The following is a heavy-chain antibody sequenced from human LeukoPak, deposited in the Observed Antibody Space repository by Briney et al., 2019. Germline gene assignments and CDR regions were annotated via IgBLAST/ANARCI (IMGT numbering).Heavy chain of an antibody. V-gene: IGHV3-11*04. CDR3: ARIAASSIASLVVSSYYFDY. Sequence: PGGSLRLSCAASGFTFSDYYMSWIRQAPGKGLEWVSYISSSGSTIYYADSVKGRFTISRDNAKNTLYLQMNSLRAEDTAVYYCARIAASSIASLVVSSYYFDYWGQGTLVTVSS. J-gene: IGHJ4*02. CDR1: GFTFSDYY. CDR2: ISSSGSTI. D-gene: IGHD6-6*01.